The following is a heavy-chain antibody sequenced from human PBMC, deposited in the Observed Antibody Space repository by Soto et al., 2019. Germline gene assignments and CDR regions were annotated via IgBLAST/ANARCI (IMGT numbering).Heavy chain of an antibody. J-gene: IGHJ5*02. V-gene: IGHV4-59*08. CDR3: ARHEGYCSSTSCYDPSPWFDP. CDR2: IYYSGST. CDR1: GGSISSYY. D-gene: IGHD2-2*01. Sequence: PSEILSLTCTVSGGSISSYYWSWIRQPPGKGLEWIGYIYYSGSTNYNPSLKSRVTISVDTSKNQFSLKLSSVTAADTAVYYCARHEGYCSSTSCYDPSPWFDPWGQGTLVTVSS.